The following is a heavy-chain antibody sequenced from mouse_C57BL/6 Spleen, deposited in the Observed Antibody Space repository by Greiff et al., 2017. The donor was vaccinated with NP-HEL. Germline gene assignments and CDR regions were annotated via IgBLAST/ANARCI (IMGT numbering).Heavy chain of an antibody. Sequence: DVMLVESGGGLVKPGGSLKLSCAASGFTFSDYGMHWVRQAPEKGLEWVAYISSGSSTIYYADTVKGRFTISRDNAKNTLFLQMTSLRSEDTAMYYCARDGSWYFDVWGTRTTVTVSS. D-gene: IGHD2-3*01. V-gene: IGHV5-17*01. CDR3: ARDGSWYFDV. J-gene: IGHJ1*03. CDR2: ISSGSSTI. CDR1: GFTFSDYG.